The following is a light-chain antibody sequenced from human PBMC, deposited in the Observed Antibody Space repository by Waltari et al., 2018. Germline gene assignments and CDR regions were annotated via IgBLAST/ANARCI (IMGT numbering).Light chain of an antibody. V-gene: IGLV2-14*03. CDR1: SSDVGGYNY. CDR2: DVS. J-gene: IGLJ2*01. Sequence: QSALTQPASVSGSPGQSITISCTGTSSDVGGYNYVSWYQHHPGKAPKLMIYDVSNRPSGVSNRFSGSTPGNTASLTISGLQAQDEADYYCSSYTSSSTPYVVFGGGTKLTVL. CDR3: SSYTSSSTPYVV.